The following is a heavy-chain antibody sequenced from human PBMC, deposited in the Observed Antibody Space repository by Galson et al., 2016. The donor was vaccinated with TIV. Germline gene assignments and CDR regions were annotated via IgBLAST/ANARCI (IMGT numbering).Heavy chain of an antibody. D-gene: IGHD2-8*01. CDR3: ARDRMVDATYYYYYYGMDV. J-gene: IGHJ6*02. Sequence: SLRLSCAASGLSVSINYMTWVRQAPGKGLEWVSLISDGGNTYYPDSVKGRFTISRDEFKNILYLHMNTVRVEDAAVYYCARDRMVDATYYYYYYGMDVWGQGTAVTVSS. CDR1: GLSVSINY. CDR2: ISDGGNT. V-gene: IGHV3-53*05.